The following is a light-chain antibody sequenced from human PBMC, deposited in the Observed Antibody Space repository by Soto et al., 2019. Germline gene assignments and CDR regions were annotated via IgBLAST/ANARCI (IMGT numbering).Light chain of an antibody. Sequence: QSVLTQPPSVSGGPGQTVTISCTGSNSNVGGGYDVHWYQQLPGSAPKLLIYANNNRPSGVPDRFSGSKSGTSASLAITGLQAEDEADYYCQSYDPTLNVVFGGGTKLTVL. CDR1: NSNVGGGYD. CDR2: ANN. V-gene: IGLV1-40*01. J-gene: IGLJ2*01. CDR3: QSYDPTLNVV.